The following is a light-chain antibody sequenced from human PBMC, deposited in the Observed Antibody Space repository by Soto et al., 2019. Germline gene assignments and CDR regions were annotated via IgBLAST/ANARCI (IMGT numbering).Light chain of an antibody. J-gene: IGLJ3*02. CDR2: YDD. V-gene: IGLV1-36*01. CDR3: AAWDASLNGVV. Sequence: QSVLTQPPSVSEAPRQRVTISCSGSDSNIGSNGVNWYQQLPGKAPKLVIFYDDLLPLGVSDRFSGSKSDTSASLAISDRQSEEEAEYFCAAWDASLNGVVFGGGTKLTVL. CDR1: DSNIGSNG.